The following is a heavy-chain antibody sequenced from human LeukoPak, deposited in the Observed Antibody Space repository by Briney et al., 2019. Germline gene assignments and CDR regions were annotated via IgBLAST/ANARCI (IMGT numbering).Heavy chain of an antibody. CDR3: TRRYYFDSSGYYQGDY. D-gene: IGHD3-22*01. CDR1: GFTFGGSA. CDR2: IRSKANSYAT. Sequence: GXPLRLSCAASGFTFGGSAMHWVRQASGKGLEWIGXIRSKANSYATSYGASVKGRFTISRDDSQNTAYLHMNSLKTEDTAVYYCTRRYYFDSSGYYQGDYWGQGTLVTVSS. J-gene: IGHJ4*02. V-gene: IGHV3-73*01.